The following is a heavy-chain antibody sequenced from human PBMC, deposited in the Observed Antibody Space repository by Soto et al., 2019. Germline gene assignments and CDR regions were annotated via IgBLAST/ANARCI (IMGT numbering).Heavy chain of an antibody. V-gene: IGHV1-69*02. CDR1: GGTFSSYT. J-gene: IGHJ6*03. Sequence: QVQLVQSGAEVKKPGSSVKVSCKASGGTFSSYTISWVRQAPGQGLEWMGRIIPILGIANYAQKFQGRVTITADKSTGTAYMELSSLRSEDTAVYYCARGPGYYYYYVDVWGKGTTVTVSS. CDR3: ARGPGYYYYYVDV. CDR2: IIPILGIA.